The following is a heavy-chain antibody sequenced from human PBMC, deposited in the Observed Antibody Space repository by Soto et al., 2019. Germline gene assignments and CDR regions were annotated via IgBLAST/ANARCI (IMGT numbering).Heavy chain of an antibody. CDR1: GYRFTSYW. D-gene: IGHD3-22*01. CDR2: IYPGDSDT. J-gene: IGHJ5*02. Sequence: PGESLKISCKGSGYRFTSYWIGWVRQMPGKGLEWMGIIYPGDSDTRYSPSFQGQVTISADKSISTAYLQWSSLKASDTAMYYCARGRSRYYYGEDWFDPWCQGILVNVT. CDR3: ARGRSRYYYGEDWFDP. V-gene: IGHV5-51*01.